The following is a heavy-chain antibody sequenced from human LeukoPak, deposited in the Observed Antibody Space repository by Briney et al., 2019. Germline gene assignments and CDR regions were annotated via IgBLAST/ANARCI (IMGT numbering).Heavy chain of an antibody. J-gene: IGHJ4*02. V-gene: IGHV1-2*02. Sequence: EASVKVSCKASGYTFTGYYMHWVRQAPGQGLEWMGWINPNSGGTNYAQKFQGRVTMTRDTSISTAYMELSRLRSDDTAVYYCARSPGYSSSWHLHNWGQGTLVTVSS. CDR1: GYTFTGYY. D-gene: IGHD6-13*01. CDR3: ARSPGYSSSWHLHN. CDR2: INPNSGGT.